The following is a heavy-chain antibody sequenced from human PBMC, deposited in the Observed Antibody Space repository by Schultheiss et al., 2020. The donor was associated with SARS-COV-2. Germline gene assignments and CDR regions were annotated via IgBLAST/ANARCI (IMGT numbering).Heavy chain of an antibody. CDR3: ARVGNYGSGSYYNGNLDY. V-gene: IGHV3-15*01. CDR1: GFTFSNAW. CDR2: IKSKTDGGTT. J-gene: IGHJ4*02. D-gene: IGHD3-10*01. Sequence: GGSLRLSCAASGFTFSNAWMSWVRQAPGKGLEWVGRIKSKTDGGTTDYAAPVKGRFTISRDDSKNTLYLQMNSLRAEDTAVYYCARVGNYGSGSYYNGNLDYWGQGTLVTVSS.